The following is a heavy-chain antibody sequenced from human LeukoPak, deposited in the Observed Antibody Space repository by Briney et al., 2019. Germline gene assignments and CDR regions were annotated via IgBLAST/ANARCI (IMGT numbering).Heavy chain of an antibody. V-gene: IGHV3-53*01. CDR2: IYSGGSI. Sequence: GGSLRLSCAASGFTVSSSYMSWVRQAPGKGREWVSVIYSGGSIRYADSVKGRFTIYRDNSKNTVYFQMNSLRAEDTAVYYCARDVGRDGYNSYFDLWGRGTLVTVSS. D-gene: IGHD5-24*01. J-gene: IGHJ2*01. CDR3: ARDVGRDGYNSYFDL. CDR1: GFTVSSSY.